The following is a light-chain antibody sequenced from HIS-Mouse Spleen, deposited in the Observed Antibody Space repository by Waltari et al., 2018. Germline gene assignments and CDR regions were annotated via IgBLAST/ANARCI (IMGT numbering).Light chain of an antibody. J-gene: IGKJ5*01. Sequence: DVVITQSPLPVPVTLGQRAPLFCRSSQSLVYSDGNTSLNWFQQRPGQSPRRLIYKVSNRDSGVPDRFSGSGSGTDFTLKISRVEAEDVGVYYCMQGTHWPITFGQGTRLEIK. V-gene: IGKV2-30*01. CDR1: QSLVYSDGNTS. CDR3: MQGTHWPIT. CDR2: KVS.